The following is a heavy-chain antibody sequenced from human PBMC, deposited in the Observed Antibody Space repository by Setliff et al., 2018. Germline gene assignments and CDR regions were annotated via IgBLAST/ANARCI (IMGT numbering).Heavy chain of an antibody. CDR1: GYTFTTHG. D-gene: IGHD6-19*01. V-gene: IGHV1-18*01. CDR3: ARGSVEYSRGWYYFDY. CDR2: ISTDDGYI. J-gene: IGHJ4*02. Sequence: AASVKVSCKASGYTFTTHGISWVRQAPGQGLEWMGWISTDDGYIVYAQKLQGRVTMTTDTSTSTAYMELSSLRSEDTAVYYCARGSVEYSRGWYYFDYWAQGTLVTVSS.